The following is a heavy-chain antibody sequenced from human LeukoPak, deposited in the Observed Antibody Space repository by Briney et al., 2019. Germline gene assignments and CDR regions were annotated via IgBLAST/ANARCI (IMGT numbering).Heavy chain of an antibody. Sequence: PGGSLRLSCAASGFTFSSYAMSWVRQAPGKGLEWVSDISGSGGSTYYADSVKGRFTISRDKSKNTLYLQMNSLRAEDTAIYYCATVSGVWYYFRYWGQGTLLTVSS. J-gene: IGHJ4*02. V-gene: IGHV3-23*01. D-gene: IGHD2-15*01. CDR3: ATVSGVWYYFRY. CDR1: GFTFSSYA. CDR2: ISGSGGST.